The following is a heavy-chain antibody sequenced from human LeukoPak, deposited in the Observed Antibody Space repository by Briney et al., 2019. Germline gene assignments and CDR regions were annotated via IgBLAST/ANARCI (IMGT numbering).Heavy chain of an antibody. V-gene: IGHV3-23*01. CDR1: GFTFSNYA. D-gene: IGHD3-22*01. J-gene: IGHJ3*02. CDR2: ISGSGGST. CDR3: AKGYYYDSSGYYDDAFDI. Sequence: GGSLRLSCAASGFTFSNYAMSWVRQAPGKGLEWVSAISGSGGSTYYADSVKGRFTISRDNSKNTLYLQMNSLRAEDTAVYYCAKGYYYDSSGYYDDAFDIWGQGTMVTVSS.